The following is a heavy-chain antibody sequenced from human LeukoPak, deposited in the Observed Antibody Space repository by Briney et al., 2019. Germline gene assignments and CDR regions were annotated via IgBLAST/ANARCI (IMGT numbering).Heavy chain of an antibody. J-gene: IGHJ4*02. Sequence: GGSLRLSCAASGFTFSNYAMSWVRQAPGKWLEWVSAISASGGNTYYADSVKGRFTISRDNSKNTLYLQINSLRAEDTALYYCAKEKLGYCISSSCYSTYYFDYWGQGTLVTVSS. CDR1: GFTFSNYA. CDR2: ISASGGNT. CDR3: AKEKLGYCISSSCYSTYYFDY. V-gene: IGHV3-23*01. D-gene: IGHD2-2*01.